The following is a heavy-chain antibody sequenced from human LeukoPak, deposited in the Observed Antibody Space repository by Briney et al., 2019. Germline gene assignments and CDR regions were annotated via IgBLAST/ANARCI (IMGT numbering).Heavy chain of an antibody. D-gene: IGHD6-6*01. CDR1: GYTFTSYW. V-gene: IGHV5-51*01. CDR3: ARRATSAEYFQH. CDR2: IYPGNSDT. Sequence: GESLKISCKGSGYTFTSYWIAWLRQMPGKGLEWMGIIYPGNSDTRYSPSFRGQVTMSADKSISTAYLQWSSLKASDNAIYYCARRATSAEYFQHWGQGTLVSVSS. J-gene: IGHJ1*01.